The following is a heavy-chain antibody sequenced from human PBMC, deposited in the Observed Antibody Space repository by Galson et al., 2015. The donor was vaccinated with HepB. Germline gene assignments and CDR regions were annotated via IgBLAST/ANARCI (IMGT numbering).Heavy chain of an antibody. D-gene: IGHD1-26*01. Sequence: SLRLSCAASGFTFNNYAMSWVRQAPGKGLEWVPAISGSGIRTYFAASVKGRFTISRDNSKNTLFLQMSSLRAEDTAMYYCAKIRSAWELLDFDFWGQRTLVTVSS. CDR3: AKIRSAWELLDFDF. V-gene: IGHV3-23*01. J-gene: IGHJ4*02. CDR1: GFTFNNYA. CDR2: ISGSGIRT.